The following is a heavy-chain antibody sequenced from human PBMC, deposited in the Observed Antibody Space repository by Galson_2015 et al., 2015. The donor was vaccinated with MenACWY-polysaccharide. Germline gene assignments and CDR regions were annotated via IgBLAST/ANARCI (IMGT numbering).Heavy chain of an antibody. D-gene: IGHD2-2*01. CDR2: ISSSSSTI. V-gene: IGHV3-48*01. J-gene: IGHJ6*02. CDR1: GFTFSSYS. Sequence: SLRLSCAASGFTFSSYSMNWVRQDPGKGLEWVSYISSSSSTIYYADSVKGRFTISRDNAKNSLFLQMNSLRAEDTAVYYCAKLHCSSTTRHPTDYYYYGMDVSGQGTTVTVSS. CDR3: AKLHCSSTTRHPTDYYYYGMDV.